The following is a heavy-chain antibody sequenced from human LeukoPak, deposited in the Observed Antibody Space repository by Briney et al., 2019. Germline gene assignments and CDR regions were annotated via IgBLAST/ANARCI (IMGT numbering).Heavy chain of an antibody. CDR3: ARDFGEGYSGYADALDI. CDR1: GFTFSTYS. D-gene: IGHD5-12*01. V-gene: IGHV3-21*01. CDR2: ISGTSSYI. Sequence: PGGSLRLSCAVSGFTFSTYSMNWVRQAPGKGLEWVSSISGTSSYIYYADSVKGRFTISRDNGKNSLYLQMNSLRAEDTAVYYCARDFGEGYSGYADALDIWGQGTMVTVSS. J-gene: IGHJ3*02.